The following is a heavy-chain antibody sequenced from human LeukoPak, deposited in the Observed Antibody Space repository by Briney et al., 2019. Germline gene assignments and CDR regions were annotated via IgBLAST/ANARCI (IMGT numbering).Heavy chain of an antibody. CDR3: ARAAAAGIFDF. Sequence: GGSLRLSCAASGSTFSSYAMHWVRQAPGKGLEYVSGISSNGGSTYYANSVKGRFTISRDNSKNTLYLQMGSLRAEDMAVYYCARAAAAGIFDFWGQGTLVTVSS. J-gene: IGHJ4*02. CDR1: GSTFSSYA. CDR2: ISSNGGST. V-gene: IGHV3-64*01. D-gene: IGHD6-13*01.